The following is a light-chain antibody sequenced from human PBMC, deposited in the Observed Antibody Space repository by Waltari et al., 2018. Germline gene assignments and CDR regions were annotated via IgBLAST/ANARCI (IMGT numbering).Light chain of an antibody. CDR1: QSVSSSY. Sequence: EIVLTQSPGTLSLSPGEGATISCRASQSVSSSYLAWYQQKPGQAPRLLIYGASNRATDIPDRFTGSGSGTDFTLTINRLEPEDFAVYYCQQYGNSRGSFGQGTKLEIK. V-gene: IGKV3-20*01. J-gene: IGKJ2*03. CDR2: GAS. CDR3: QQYGNSRGS.